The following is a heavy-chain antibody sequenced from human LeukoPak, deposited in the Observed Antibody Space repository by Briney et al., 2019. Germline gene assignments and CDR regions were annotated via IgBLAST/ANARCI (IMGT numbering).Heavy chain of an antibody. J-gene: IGHJ4*02. CDR1: GYIFTSYF. CDR2: INPNSGGT. Sequence: ASVKVSCKASGYIFTSYFMHWVRQAPGQGLEWMGWINPNSGGTNYAQKFQGRVTMTRDTSISTAYMELSRLRSDDTAVYYCASDVGLYGSGSYYQARPAGYDSIDYWGQGTLVTVSS. CDR3: ASDVGLYGSGSYYQARPAGYDSIDY. V-gene: IGHV1-2*02. D-gene: IGHD3-10*01.